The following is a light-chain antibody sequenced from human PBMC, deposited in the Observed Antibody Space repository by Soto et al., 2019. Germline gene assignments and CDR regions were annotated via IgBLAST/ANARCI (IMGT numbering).Light chain of an antibody. CDR2: GAS. CDR3: QRYGSSPLIT. Sequence: IALTQSPATLSLSPGERTTLSCLASQSISRYLAWYQQKPGQGPRLLIYGASSRATGIPDRFSGSGSGTDFTLTISRLEPEDFAVYFCQRYGSSPLITFGQGTRLEIK. CDR1: QSISRY. J-gene: IGKJ5*01. V-gene: IGKV3-20*01.